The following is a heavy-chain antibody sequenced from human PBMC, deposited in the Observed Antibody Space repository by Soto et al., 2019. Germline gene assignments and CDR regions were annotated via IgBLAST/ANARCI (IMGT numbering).Heavy chain of an antibody. D-gene: IGHD2-2*01. J-gene: IGHJ4*02. CDR2: IYSGGST. V-gene: IGHV3-66*01. Sequence: GGSLRLSCAASGFTVSSNYMSWVRQAPGKGLEWVSVIYSGGSTYYADSVKGRYTISRDNSKNTLYLQMNSLRAEDTAVYYCARELGYQLPIDYWGQGTLVTVSS. CDR1: GFTVSSNY. CDR3: ARELGYQLPIDY.